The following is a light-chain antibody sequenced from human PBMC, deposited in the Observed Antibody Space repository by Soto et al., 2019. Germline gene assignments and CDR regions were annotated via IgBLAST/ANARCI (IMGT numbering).Light chain of an antibody. CDR1: QSVSSN. Sequence: EIGMAQSAATLSVSPGERATLSCRASQSVSSNLACYQQKPGQAPRLLIYGASTRATGIPARFSGSGSGTEFTLTISSLQSEDFAVYYCQQYNNWPRTFGQGTKVDIK. CDR3: QQYNNWPRT. CDR2: GAS. V-gene: IGKV3-15*01. J-gene: IGKJ1*01.